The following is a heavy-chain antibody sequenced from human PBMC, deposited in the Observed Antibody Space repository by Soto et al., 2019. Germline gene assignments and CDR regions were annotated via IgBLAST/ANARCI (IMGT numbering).Heavy chain of an antibody. CDR1: GGSISSYY. CDR3: ARGWGGYFQH. J-gene: IGHJ1*01. Sequence: KPSETLSLTCTVSGGSISSYYWSWIRQPPGKGLEWIGYIYYSGSTNYNPSLKSRVTISVDTSKNQFSLKLSSVTAADTAVYYCARGWGGYFQHWGQGTLVTVS. CDR2: IYYSGST. D-gene: IGHD7-27*01. V-gene: IGHV4-59*01.